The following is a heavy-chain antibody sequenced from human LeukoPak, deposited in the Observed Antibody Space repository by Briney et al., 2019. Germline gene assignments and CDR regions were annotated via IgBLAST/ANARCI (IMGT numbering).Heavy chain of an antibody. V-gene: IGHV1-69*05. J-gene: IGHJ4*02. CDR3: ARSSGSYPQSLDY. D-gene: IGHD1-26*01. Sequence: SLKGSCKASLGTFSSSAISWVRQTPGQGLEWMGRIIPIFGIANYTQKIQSRVTISTDAPTSRAYMELSSLRSEDTAVYYCARSSGSYPQSLDYWGQGTLVTVSS. CDR2: IIPIFGIA. CDR1: LGTFSSSA.